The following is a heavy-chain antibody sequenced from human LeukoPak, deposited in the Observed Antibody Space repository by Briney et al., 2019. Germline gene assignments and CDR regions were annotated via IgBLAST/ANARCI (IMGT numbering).Heavy chain of an antibody. D-gene: IGHD2-15*01. CDR2: MSYDGSDK. V-gene: IGHV3-30*18. J-gene: IGHJ2*01. CDR1: GFTLSSYW. CDR3: AKELSGWYFDL. Sequence: PGGSLRLSCAASGFTLSSYWMHWVRQAPGKGLEWVALMSYDGSDKYYADSVKGRFTISRDNSKNTLYVQMNSLRAEDTAVYYCAKELSGWYFDLWGRGTLVTVSS.